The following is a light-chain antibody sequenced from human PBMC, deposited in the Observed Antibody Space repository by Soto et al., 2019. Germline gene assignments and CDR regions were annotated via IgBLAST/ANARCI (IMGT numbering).Light chain of an antibody. Sequence: EIVMTQSPAALSVSPGEKATLSCRASQSLTNNLAWYQQKPGQGPRLLIYFASTRATGVPARFSGSGSGTEFSLTISGLQSEDFASYYCQQYSAWPLTFGGGTKVETK. V-gene: IGKV3-15*01. J-gene: IGKJ4*01. CDR2: FAS. CDR3: QQYSAWPLT. CDR1: QSLTNN.